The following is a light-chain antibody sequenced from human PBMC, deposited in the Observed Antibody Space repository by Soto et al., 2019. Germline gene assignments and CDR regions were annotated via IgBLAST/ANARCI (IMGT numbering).Light chain of an antibody. V-gene: IGLV1-47*01. CDR2: KNN. CDR3: TSLDDSRYHVV. CDR1: RCNIGSNY. J-gene: IGLJ2*01. Sequence: QSVLTQPPSASGTPGQRVTFSCSGSRCNIGSNYVFWYQQFPGTAPTLLIYKNNQRPSGVPDRFSGSTSGTSNSVAISRLGSEDEDDDYCTSLDDSRYHVVFGGGTKVTVL.